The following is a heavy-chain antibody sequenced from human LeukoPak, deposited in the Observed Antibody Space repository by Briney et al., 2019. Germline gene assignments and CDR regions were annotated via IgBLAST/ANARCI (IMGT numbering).Heavy chain of an antibody. CDR3: TTDPYSSGWPTIDY. D-gene: IGHD6-19*01. CDR1: GFTFSSYA. J-gene: IGHJ4*02. V-gene: IGHV3-30*04. Sequence: HSGGSLRLSCAASGFTFSSYAMHWVRQAPGKGLEWVAVISYDGSNKYYADSVKGRFTISRDNSKNTLYLQMNSLKTEDTAVYYCTTDPYSSGWPTIDYWGQGTLVTVSS. CDR2: ISYDGSNK.